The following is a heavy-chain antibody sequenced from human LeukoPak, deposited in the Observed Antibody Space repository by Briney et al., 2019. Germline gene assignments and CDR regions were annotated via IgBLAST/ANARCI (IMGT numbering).Heavy chain of an antibody. CDR1: GFTFSSHW. D-gene: IGHD2-2*01. V-gene: IGHV3-74*01. CDR3: ARDGYCSSTSCYYFDY. J-gene: IGHJ4*02. CDR2: INSDGSST. Sequence: GGSLRLSCAASGFTFSSHWIHWVRQAPGKGLVWVSRINSDGSSTRYADSVKGRFTISRDNAKNTLYLQMNSLRAEDTAVYYCARDGYCSSTSCYYFDYWGQGTLVTVSS.